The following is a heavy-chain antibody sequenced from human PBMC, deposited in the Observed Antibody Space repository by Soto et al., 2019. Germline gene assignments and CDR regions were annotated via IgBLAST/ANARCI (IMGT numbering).Heavy chain of an antibody. CDR1: GASISSYNY. D-gene: IGHD5-12*01. Sequence: PSETLSLTCNVSGASISSYNYWGWFRQPPGKGLVLIGSIIYSGDIKYNPSLRSRLTLFVDTSKNQFSLKLSSVTAADTAVYYCVRHAQWIIRAYWGQGSLVTVS. J-gene: IGHJ4*02. CDR3: VRHAQWIIRAY. V-gene: IGHV4-39*01. CDR2: IIYSGDI.